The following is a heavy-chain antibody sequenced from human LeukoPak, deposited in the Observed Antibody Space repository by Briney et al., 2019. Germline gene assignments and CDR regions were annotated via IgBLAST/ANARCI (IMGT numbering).Heavy chain of an antibody. CDR3: ARVGSGWSRKYYFDY. V-gene: IGHV3-7*01. CDR1: GFTFSNYW. D-gene: IGHD6-19*01. CDR2: IKQDGSEK. J-gene: IGHJ4*02. Sequence: GGSLRLSCVASGFTFSNYWMSWVRQAPGKGLEWVANIKQDGSEKYYVDSVKGRFTISRDNAKNSLYLQMNSLRAEDTAVYYCARVGSGWSRKYYFDYWGQGTLVTVSS.